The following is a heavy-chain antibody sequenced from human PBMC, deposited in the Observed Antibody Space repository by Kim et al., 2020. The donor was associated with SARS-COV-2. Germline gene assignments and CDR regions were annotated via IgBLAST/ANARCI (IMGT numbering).Heavy chain of an antibody. Sequence: SETLSLTCAVYGGSFSGYYWSWIRQPPGKGLEWIGEINHSGSTNYNPSLKSRVTISVDTSKNQFSLKLSSVTAADTAVYYCARASGWFGEFHDAFDIWGQGTMVTVSS. CDR3: ARASGWFGEFHDAFDI. V-gene: IGHV4-34*01. J-gene: IGHJ3*02. CDR1: GGSFSGYY. D-gene: IGHD3-10*01. CDR2: INHSGST.